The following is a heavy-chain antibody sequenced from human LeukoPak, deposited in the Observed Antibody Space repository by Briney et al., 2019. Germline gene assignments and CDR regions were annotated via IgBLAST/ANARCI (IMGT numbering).Heavy chain of an antibody. Sequence: SETLSLTCTVSGDSISSGTYSWSWIRKPAGKGLEWIGRIYTSGSTSYNPSLKSRVTMSVDTSKNQFSLKLYSVTAADTAVYYCARIYCSGGSCYLNWFDPWGQGTLVTVSS. V-gene: IGHV4-61*02. D-gene: IGHD2-15*01. J-gene: IGHJ5*02. CDR2: IYTSGST. CDR3: ARIYCSGGSCYLNWFDP. CDR1: GDSISSGTYS.